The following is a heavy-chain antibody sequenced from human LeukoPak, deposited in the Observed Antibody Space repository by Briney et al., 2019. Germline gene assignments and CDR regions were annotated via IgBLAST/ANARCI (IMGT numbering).Heavy chain of an antibody. D-gene: IGHD1-26*01. CDR3: AKAYTGYSGAARGYFDL. CDR1: GFTFSSYA. J-gene: IGHJ2*01. CDR2: ISGSGGST. V-gene: IGHV3-23*01. Sequence: PGGSLRLSCAASGFTFSSYAMSWVRQAPGKGLEWVSAISGSGGSTYYADSVKGRFTISRDNSENTLYLQMNSLRAEDTAVYYCAKAYTGYSGAARGYFDLWGRGTLVTVSS.